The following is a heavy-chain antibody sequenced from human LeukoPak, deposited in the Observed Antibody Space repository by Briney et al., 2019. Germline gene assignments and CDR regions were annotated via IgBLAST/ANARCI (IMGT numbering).Heavy chain of an antibody. J-gene: IGHJ6*03. V-gene: IGHV7-4-1*02. CDR1: GYTFTNYG. Sequence: ASVKVSCKASGYTFTNYGINRLRQAPGPRLEWTGWINTNTGNPMYAQGFTGRFVFSLDTSVSTAYLQNSSLKPDDIAVYYCATRYSSSHYYYLDVWGKGTTVTVSS. CDR2: INTNTGNP. D-gene: IGHD6-13*01. CDR3: ATRYSSSHYYYLDV.